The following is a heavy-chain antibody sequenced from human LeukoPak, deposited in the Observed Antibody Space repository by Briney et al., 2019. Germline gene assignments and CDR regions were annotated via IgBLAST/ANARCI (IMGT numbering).Heavy chain of an antibody. CDR2: ISAYNGNT. V-gene: IGHV1-18*01. D-gene: IGHD3-9*01. J-gene: IGHJ4*02. Sequence: ASVKVSRKASGYTFTSYGISWVRQAPGQGLEWMGWISAYNGNTNYAQKLQGRVTMTTDTSTSTAYMELRSLRSDDTAVYYCARDNGPGYDILTGYYRGFDYWGLGTLVIVSS. CDR3: ARDNGPGYDILTGYYRGFDY. CDR1: GYTFTSYG.